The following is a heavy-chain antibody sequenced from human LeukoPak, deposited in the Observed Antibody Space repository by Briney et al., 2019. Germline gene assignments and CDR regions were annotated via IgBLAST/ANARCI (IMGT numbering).Heavy chain of an antibody. Sequence: GGSLRLSCAASGFTFRYYAMHWVRQAPGKGLEWVAVISNDGSIQYYTDSVKGRFIISRDDSKNRMYLQMNSLRVDDTALYYCARGPDPVVRGPRRAFDLWGQGTRVTVSS. D-gene: IGHD3-10*01. J-gene: IGHJ3*01. V-gene: IGHV3-30-3*01. CDR1: GFTFRYYA. CDR3: ARGPDPVVRGPRRAFDL. CDR2: ISNDGSIQ.